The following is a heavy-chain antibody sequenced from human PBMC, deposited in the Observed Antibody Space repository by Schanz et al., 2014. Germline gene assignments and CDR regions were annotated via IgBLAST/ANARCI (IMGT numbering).Heavy chain of an antibody. CDR2: INPSGGST. CDR3: ARDFSAYVGNYFDY. D-gene: IGHD5-12*01. J-gene: IGHJ4*02. Sequence: VQLVQSGAEVKKPGSSVKVSCKASGYTFTSDSMHWVRQAPGQGLEWMGMINPSGGSTTYAQKFQGRVTMTTDTSTSTSYMELTSLRFDDTAVYYCARDFSAYVGNYFDYWGQGTLVTVSS. CDR1: GYTFTSDS. V-gene: IGHV1-46*01.